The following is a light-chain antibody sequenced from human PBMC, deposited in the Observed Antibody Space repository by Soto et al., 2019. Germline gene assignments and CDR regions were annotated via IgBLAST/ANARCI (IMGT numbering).Light chain of an antibody. V-gene: IGKV1-39*01. CDR3: QQSYSTPPT. CDR1: QSISTY. J-gene: IGKJ4*01. Sequence: DIEMTQSPSSLSASVGDRVTITCRASQSISTYLNWYQQRRGEAPKLLIYAASSLQSGVPSRFSGSGSGTDFTLTISSLQPEDFATYYCQQSYSTPPTFGGGTKVDIK. CDR2: AAS.